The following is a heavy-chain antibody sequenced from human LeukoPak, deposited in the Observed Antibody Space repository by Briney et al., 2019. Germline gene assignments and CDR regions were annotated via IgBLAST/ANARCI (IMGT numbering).Heavy chain of an antibody. V-gene: IGHV3-23*01. CDR2: ISGNGGST. J-gene: IGHJ4*02. CDR1: GFTFSSYA. CDR3: AKEQNIVDYYFDS. D-gene: IGHD2/OR15-2a*01. Sequence: GGSLRLSCAASGFTFSSYAMSWVRQAPGKGLELVSTISGNGGSTYYADSVKGRFTISRDNSKNTLYLQMNSLRGEQTAVYYCAKEQNIVDYYFDSWGQGTLVTVSS.